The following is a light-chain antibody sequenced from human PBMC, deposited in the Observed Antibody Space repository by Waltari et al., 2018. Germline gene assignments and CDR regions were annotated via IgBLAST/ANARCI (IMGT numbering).Light chain of an antibody. CDR1: SSDVGGYNY. Sequence: QSALTQPRSVSGSPGQSVTISCTGTSSDVGGYNYVPWYKQHPGKAPKLMIYDVSTRPSGVPDRFSGSKSGNTASLTISGLQAEDEADYYCCSYAGSYTNWVFGGGTKLTVL. CDR3: CSYAGSYTNWV. J-gene: IGLJ3*02. V-gene: IGLV2-11*01. CDR2: DVS.